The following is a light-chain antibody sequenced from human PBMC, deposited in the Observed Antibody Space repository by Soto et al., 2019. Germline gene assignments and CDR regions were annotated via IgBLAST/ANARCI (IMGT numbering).Light chain of an antibody. CDR2: EVS. CDR1: SRDVGGYNY. CDR3: SSYTSSSPWV. V-gene: IGLV2-14*01. J-gene: IGLJ3*02. Sequence: QSALTQPASVSGSPGQSITISCPGTSRDVGGYNYVSWYQQHPGKAPKLMIYEVSNRPSGVSNRFSGSKSGNTASLTISGLQAEDEADYYCSSYTSSSPWVFGGGTKLTVL.